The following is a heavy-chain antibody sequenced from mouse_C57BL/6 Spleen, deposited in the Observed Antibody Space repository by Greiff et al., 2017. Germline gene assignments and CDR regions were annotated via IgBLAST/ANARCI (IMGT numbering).Heavy chain of an antibody. Sequence: VHLVESGAELVKPGASVKISCKASGYAFSSYWMNWVKQRPGKGLEWIGQIYPGDGDTNYNGKFKGKATLTADKSSSTAYMQLSSLTSEDSAVYFCARDYSNYDYYAMDYWGQGTSVTVSS. D-gene: IGHD2-5*01. CDR3: ARDYSNYDYYAMDY. J-gene: IGHJ4*01. CDR2: IYPGDGDT. CDR1: GYAFSSYW. V-gene: IGHV1-80*01.